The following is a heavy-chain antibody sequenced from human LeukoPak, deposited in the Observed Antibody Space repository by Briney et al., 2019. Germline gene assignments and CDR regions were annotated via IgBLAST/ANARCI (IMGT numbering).Heavy chain of an antibody. CDR1: GGSFSGYY. Sequence: SETLSLTCAVYGGSFSGYYWSWIRQPPGKGLEWIGEINHSGSTNYNPSLKSRVTISVDTSKNQFSLKLSSVTAADTAVYYCARAPSIAVWVTPYYFDTWGKGTLVTV. CDR2: INHSGST. J-gene: IGHJ4*02. V-gene: IGHV4-34*01. D-gene: IGHD2-21*01. CDR3: ARAPSIAVWVTPYYFDT.